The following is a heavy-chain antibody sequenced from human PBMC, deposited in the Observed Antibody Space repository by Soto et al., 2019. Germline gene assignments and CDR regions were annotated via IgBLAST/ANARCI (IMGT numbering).Heavy chain of an antibody. V-gene: IGHV4-4*07. CDR2: VFSSGST. J-gene: IGHJ6*02. CDR1: GASFSTFH. D-gene: IGHD3-9*01. CDR3: ERADYEILTGSYDMDV. Sequence: NLSPTCNLPGASFSTFHWRSIWLPAVKGLEWIGRVFSSGSTHYNPSLASRVTMSLDASKNQFSLKLFSVTAADTAVYFCERADYEILTGSYDMDVWGQGITVTVSS.